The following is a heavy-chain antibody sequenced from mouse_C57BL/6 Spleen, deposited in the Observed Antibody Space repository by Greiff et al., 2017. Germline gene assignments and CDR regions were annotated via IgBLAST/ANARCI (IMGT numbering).Heavy chain of an antibody. CDR3: ARTWSSYGKLDY. CDR1: GYTFTSYW. Sequence: QVQLQQPGTELVKPGASVKLSCKASGYTFTSYWMHWVKQRPGQGLEWIGNINPSNGGTNYNEKFKSKATLTVDKSASTAYMQLSSLTSEDSAVYYCARTWSSYGKLDYWGQGTTLTVSS. CDR2: INPSNGGT. D-gene: IGHD2-1*01. V-gene: IGHV1-53*01. J-gene: IGHJ2*01.